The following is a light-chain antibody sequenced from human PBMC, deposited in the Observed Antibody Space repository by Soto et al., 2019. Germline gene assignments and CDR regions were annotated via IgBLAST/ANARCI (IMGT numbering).Light chain of an antibody. Sequence: QSVLTQPPSAFGTPGQRVIISWSGSSSNIGSNTVHWYQQLPGTAPKRLIYSQNQRPSGFPDRFSGSQSVTSASLAISGLQSEDDADYHCATCDDSLDGYVFGAGTTLTVL. CDR3: ATCDDSLDGYV. V-gene: IGLV1-44*01. CDR2: SQN. CDR1: SSNIGSNT. J-gene: IGLJ1*01.